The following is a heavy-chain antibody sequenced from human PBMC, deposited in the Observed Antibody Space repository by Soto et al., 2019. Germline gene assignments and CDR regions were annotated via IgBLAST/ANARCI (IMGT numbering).Heavy chain of an antibody. J-gene: IGHJ4*02. D-gene: IGHD3-10*01. V-gene: IGHV1-3*01. CDR2: INAGNGNT. CDR3: ARDRLMVRGFDFDY. Sequence: ASVKVSCKASGYTFTSYAMHWVRQAPGQRLEWMGWINAGNGNTKYSQKFQGRVTITRDTSASTAYMELSSLRSEDTAVYYCARDRLMVRGFDFDYWGQGTLVTVSS. CDR1: GYTFTSYA.